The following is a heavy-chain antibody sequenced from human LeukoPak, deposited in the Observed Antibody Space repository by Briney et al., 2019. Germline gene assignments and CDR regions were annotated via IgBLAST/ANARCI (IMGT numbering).Heavy chain of an antibody. CDR1: GFTFSSYG. J-gene: IGHJ3*02. CDR3: AKDPTRVPGAFDI. CDR2: IRYDGSNK. D-gene: IGHD3-10*01. V-gene: IGHV3-30*02. Sequence: PGGSPRLSCAAAGFTFSSYGMHWGRHAPRKRLGGVAFIRYDGSNKYYADSVKGRFTISRDNSKNTLYLQMNSLRAEDTAVYYCAKDPTRVPGAFDIWGQGTMVTVSS.